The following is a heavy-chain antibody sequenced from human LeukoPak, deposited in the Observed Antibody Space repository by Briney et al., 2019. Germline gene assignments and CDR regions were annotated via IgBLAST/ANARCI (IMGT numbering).Heavy chain of an antibody. CDR1: GFTFSSYG. D-gene: IGHD6-19*01. CDR2: IRYDGSNK. V-gene: IGHV3-30*02. J-gene: IGHJ4*02. Sequence: GGSLRLSCAASGFTFSSYGMHWVRQAPGKVLEWVAFIRYDGSNKYYADSVKGRFTISRDNSKNTLYLQMNSLRAEDTAVYYCAKVRVCSSGPRDYWGQGTLVTVSS. CDR3: AKVRVCSSGPRDY.